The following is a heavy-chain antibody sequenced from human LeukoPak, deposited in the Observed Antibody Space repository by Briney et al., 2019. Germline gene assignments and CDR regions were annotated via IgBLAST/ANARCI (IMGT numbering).Heavy chain of an antibody. CDR3: ARDPGTIFDVLNYHFDN. J-gene: IGHJ4*02. CDR2: LSSDGGDK. V-gene: IGHV3-30-3*01. CDR1: GFSFNTYV. D-gene: IGHD3-3*01. Sequence: GALRLSCAASGFSFNTYVMHWVRQTPGKGLEWVAILSSDGGDKRYADAVQGRFTVPRDNFKSTLYLQMNSLRTEDTAIYYCARDPGTIFDVLNYHFDNWGQGTLVTVSS.